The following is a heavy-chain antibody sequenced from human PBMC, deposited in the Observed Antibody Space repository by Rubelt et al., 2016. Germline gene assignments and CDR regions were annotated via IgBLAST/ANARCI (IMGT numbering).Heavy chain of an antibody. CDR3: ARVGPNDSSGYQYYFDY. Sequence: QLQLQESGPGLVKPSETLSLTCTVSGGSISSSSYYWGWIRQPPGKGLEWIGSIYYSGSTYYNPSLKSRVTISVDTSKNQFSLKLSSVTAADTAVYYCARVGPNDSSGYQYYFDYWGQGTLVTVSS. CDR2: IYYSGST. CDR1: GGSISSSSYY. J-gene: IGHJ4*02. V-gene: IGHV4-39*07. D-gene: IGHD3-22*01.